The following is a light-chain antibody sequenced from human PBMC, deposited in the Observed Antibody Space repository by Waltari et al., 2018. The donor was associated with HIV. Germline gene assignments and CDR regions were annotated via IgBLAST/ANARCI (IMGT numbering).Light chain of an antibody. Sequence: QPVLTQPPSASGTPGHGATISCSGGNSNTGTNSVYWYQHRPGMAPKLLIYRKNRRPSGIPDRFSGSRSGTSASLAISGLRSEDEADYYCATWDDSLIWVFGGGTKLTVL. V-gene: IGLV1-47*01. CDR1: NSNTGTNS. J-gene: IGLJ3*02. CDR2: RKN. CDR3: ATWDDSLIWV.